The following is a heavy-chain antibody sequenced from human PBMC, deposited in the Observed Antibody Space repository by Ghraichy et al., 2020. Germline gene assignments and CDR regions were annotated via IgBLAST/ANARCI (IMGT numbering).Heavy chain of an antibody. V-gene: IGHV3-23*01. CDR3: AKYSGSSSWYRAGTVLGWFDP. J-gene: IGHJ5*02. CDR2: ISGSGGST. Sequence: GSLNISCAASGFTFSSYAMSWVRQAPGKGLEWVSAISGSGGSTYYADSVKGRFTISRDNSKNTLYLQMNSLRAEDTAVYYCAKYSGSSSWYRAGTVLGWFDPWGQGTLVTVSS. CDR1: GFTFSSYA. D-gene: IGHD6-13*01.